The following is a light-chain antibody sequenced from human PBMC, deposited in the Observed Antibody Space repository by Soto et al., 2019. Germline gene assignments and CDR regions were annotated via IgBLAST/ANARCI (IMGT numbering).Light chain of an antibody. CDR2: EVT. J-gene: IGLJ2*01. CDR3: SSYTSSNTLV. V-gene: IGLV2-14*01. CDR1: SSDVGAYNY. Sequence: QSALTQPASVSGSPGQSITISCTGTSSDVGAYNYVSWYQQHPGKAPKVMIYEVTNRPSGVSNRFSGSKSGYTASLTISGLQPEDEADYYCSSYTSSNTLVFGGGTKVTVL.